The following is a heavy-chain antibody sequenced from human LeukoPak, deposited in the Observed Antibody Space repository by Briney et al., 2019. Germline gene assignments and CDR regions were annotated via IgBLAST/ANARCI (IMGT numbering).Heavy chain of an antibody. CDR1: GFTFGSYW. CDR3: AREDSSSTFDY. D-gene: IGHD6-6*01. J-gene: IGHJ4*02. CDR2: IKQDGSEK. Sequence: GGSLRLSCAASGFTFGSYWMSWVRQAPGKGLEWVANIKQDGSEKYYVDSVKGRFTISRDNAKNSLYLQMNSLRAEDTAVYYCAREDSSSTFDYWGQGTLVTVSS. V-gene: IGHV3-7*01.